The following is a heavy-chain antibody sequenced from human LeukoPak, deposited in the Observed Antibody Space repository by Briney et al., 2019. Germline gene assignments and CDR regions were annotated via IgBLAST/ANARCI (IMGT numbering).Heavy chain of an antibody. CDR3: ARDPPDY. CDR1: GFTFSSYE. V-gene: IGHV3-48*03. CDR2: ITGSGSNI. Sequence: GGSLRLSCAASGFTFSSYEMNWVRQAPGKGLEWVSYITGSGSNIYYADSVKGRFIISRDNAKNSLYLQMNSLRAEDTGVYYCARDPPDYWGQGILVTVSS. J-gene: IGHJ4*02.